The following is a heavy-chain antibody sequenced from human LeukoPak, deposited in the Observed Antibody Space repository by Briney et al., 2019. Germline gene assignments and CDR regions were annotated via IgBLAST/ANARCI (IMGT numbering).Heavy chain of an antibody. J-gene: IGHJ2*01. CDR2: IYDSGST. CDR1: GGSISSYY. V-gene: IGHV4-59*01. Sequence: SETLSLTCTVSGGSISSYYWSWIRQPPGKRLEWIGYIYDSGSTNYNPSLKSRVTISIDTSKSQLSLKLSSVTAADTAVYYCARVPVTTYWYFDLWGRGALVTVCS. CDR3: ARVPVTTYWYFDL. D-gene: IGHD4-17*01.